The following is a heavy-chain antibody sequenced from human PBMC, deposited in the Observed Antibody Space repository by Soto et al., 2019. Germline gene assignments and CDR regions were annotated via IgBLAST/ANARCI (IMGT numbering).Heavy chain of an antibody. Sequence: QSGGSLRLSCAGSGFTFSTHWMTWVRQAPGKGLEWVANIKQDGSETYYVGSVKGRFTISRDNAKNIVYLQMNSLRVEDTAVYFCAKDAVPGDGVWLMDHWGQGTLVTVSS. CDR3: AKDAVPGDGVWLMDH. V-gene: IGHV3-7*03. CDR1: GFTFSTHW. D-gene: IGHD4-17*01. CDR2: IKQDGSET. J-gene: IGHJ4*02.